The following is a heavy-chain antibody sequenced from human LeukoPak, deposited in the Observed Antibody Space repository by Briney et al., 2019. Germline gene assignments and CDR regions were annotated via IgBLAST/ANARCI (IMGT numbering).Heavy chain of an antibody. J-gene: IGHJ6*03. Sequence: GGSLRLSCAASGFTFSSYWMSWVRQAPGKGLVWVANIKQDGSENYYVVSVKGRFTISRDNAKNSMYLQMNSLRAEDTAVYYCAREPYYDFWSGYYPYYYYYYMDVWGKGTTVTVSS. CDR3: AREPYYDFWSGYYPYYYYYYMDV. CDR1: GFTFSSYW. D-gene: IGHD3-3*01. V-gene: IGHV3-7*01. CDR2: IKQDGSEN.